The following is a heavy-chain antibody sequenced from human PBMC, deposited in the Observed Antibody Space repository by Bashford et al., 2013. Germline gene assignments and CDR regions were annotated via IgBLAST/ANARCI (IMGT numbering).Heavy chain of an antibody. V-gene: IGHV3-23*01. D-gene: IGHD2-2*01. Sequence: GSLRLSCAASGFTFSSYAMAWVRQAPGKGLEWVSGVSGTGGSPYYADSVKGRFTISRDNSKNTLYLQMNSLRAEDTAVYYCAKDKGFNCGIAGCYLWFDSWGQGNPGHRLL. J-gene: IGHJ5*01. CDR1: GFTFSSYA. CDR2: VSGTGGSP. CDR3: AKDKGFNCGIAGCYLWFDS.